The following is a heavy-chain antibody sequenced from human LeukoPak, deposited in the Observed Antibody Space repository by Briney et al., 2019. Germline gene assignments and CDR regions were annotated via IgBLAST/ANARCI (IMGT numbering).Heavy chain of an antibody. D-gene: IGHD3-22*01. CDR2: IYYSGST. J-gene: IGHJ4*02. CDR1: GGSISSGDYY. CDR3: AREGYYDSSGYLFDY. V-gene: IGHV4-30-4*01. Sequence: SSQTLSLTCTVSGGSISSGDYYWSWFRQPPGKGLEWIGYIYYSGSTYYNPSLKSRVTISVDTSKNQFSLKLSSVTAADTAVYYCAREGYYDSSGYLFDYWGQGTLVTVSS.